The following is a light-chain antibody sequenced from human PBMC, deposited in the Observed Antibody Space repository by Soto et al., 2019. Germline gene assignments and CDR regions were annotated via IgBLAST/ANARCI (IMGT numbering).Light chain of an antibody. Sequence: EIVMTQSPGTLSVSPGERATLSCRASQSVSSNLAWYQQKPGQAPRLLIYGASTRATGIPARFSGSRSGTAFTLTISSLQSEDFAVYYGQQYNNWPRTFGQGTKVEIK. J-gene: IGKJ1*01. CDR2: GAS. CDR1: QSVSSN. CDR3: QQYNNWPRT. V-gene: IGKV3-15*01.